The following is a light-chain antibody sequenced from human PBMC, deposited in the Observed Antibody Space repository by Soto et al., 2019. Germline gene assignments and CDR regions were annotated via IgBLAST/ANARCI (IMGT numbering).Light chain of an antibody. CDR3: LSYTSANTRV. V-gene: IGLV2-14*01. J-gene: IGLJ3*02. CDR1: SSDVGGYKF. CDR2: EVN. Sequence: QSALTQLASVSASPGQSITISCTGTSSDVGGYKFVSWYQHHPGKAPKLMIYEVNNRPSGVSNRFSGSKSGNTASLTISGLQPEDEADYYCLSYTSANTRVFGGGTKVTVL.